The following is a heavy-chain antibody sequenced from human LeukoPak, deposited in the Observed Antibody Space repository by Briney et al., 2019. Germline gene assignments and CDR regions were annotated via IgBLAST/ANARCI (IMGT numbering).Heavy chain of an antibody. V-gene: IGHV1-18*01. J-gene: IGHJ1*01. CDR3: VRDYRYCSGGSCYGYFQH. CDR1: GYTFTSYG. D-gene: IGHD2-15*01. CDR2: ISAYNGNT. Sequence: ASVKVSCKASGYTFTSYGISWVRQAPGQGLEWMGWISAYNGNTNYAQKLQGRVTMTTDTSTSTAYMELRSLRSDDTAVYYCVRDYRYCSGGSCYGYFQHWGQGTLVTVSS.